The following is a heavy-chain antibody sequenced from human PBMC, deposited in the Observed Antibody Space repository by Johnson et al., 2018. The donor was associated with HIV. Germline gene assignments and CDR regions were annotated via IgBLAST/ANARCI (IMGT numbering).Heavy chain of an antibody. CDR2: ISYDGSTK. CDR1: GFTFSNYG. Sequence: QVQLVESGGGVVQPGRSLRLSCAASGFTFSNYGMHWVRQAPGKGLEWVAVISYDGSTKYDADSVKGRFTISRDNSNHPLYLQMNSLRAEDTAVYYCAKDSMGTVTYDDAFDIWGQGTMVTVSS. CDR3: AKDSMGTVTYDDAFDI. V-gene: IGHV3-30*19. J-gene: IGHJ3*02. D-gene: IGHD2-21*02.